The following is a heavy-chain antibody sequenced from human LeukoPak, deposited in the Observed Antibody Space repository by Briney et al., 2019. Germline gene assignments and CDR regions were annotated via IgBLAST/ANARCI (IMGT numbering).Heavy chain of an antibody. CDR1: GYIFTSYN. V-gene: IGHV1-46*01. D-gene: IGHD3-22*01. J-gene: IGHJ3*02. Sequence: ASVKVSCKASGYIFTSYNIYWVRQAPGQGLEWMGIINPSGGSTSYAQKFQGRVTMTRDVSTSTVYMELSSLRSEDTAVYYCARGITMIVVLPSDAFDIWGQGTMVTVSS. CDR2: INPSGGST. CDR3: ARGITMIVVLPSDAFDI.